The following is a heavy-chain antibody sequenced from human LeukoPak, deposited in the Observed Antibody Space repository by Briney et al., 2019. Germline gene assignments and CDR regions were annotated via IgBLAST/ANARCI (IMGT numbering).Heavy chain of an antibody. D-gene: IGHD5-18*01. Sequence: GGSLRLSCAASGFTFSSYAMSWVRQAPGKGLEWVANIKEDGSEKYYVDSVKGRFTISRDSAKNSLYLQMNSLRVEDTAVYYCARDHNYGSDYWGQGTLVTVSS. V-gene: IGHV3-7*03. CDR3: ARDHNYGSDY. CDR1: GFTFSSYA. CDR2: IKEDGSEK. J-gene: IGHJ4*02.